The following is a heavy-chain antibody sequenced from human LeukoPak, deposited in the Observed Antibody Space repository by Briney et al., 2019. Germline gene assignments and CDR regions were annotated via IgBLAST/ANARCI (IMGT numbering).Heavy chain of an antibody. CDR1: GYTFTSYD. Sequence: ASVKVSCKASGYTFTSYDISWVRQAPGQGLEWMGGIIPIFGTANYAQKFQGRVTITTDESTSTAYMELSSLRSEDTAVYYCASYGTVDSGWYRGAGDYWGQGTLVTVSS. V-gene: IGHV1-69*05. CDR2: IIPIFGTA. D-gene: IGHD6-19*01. J-gene: IGHJ4*02. CDR3: ASYGTVDSGWYRGAGDY.